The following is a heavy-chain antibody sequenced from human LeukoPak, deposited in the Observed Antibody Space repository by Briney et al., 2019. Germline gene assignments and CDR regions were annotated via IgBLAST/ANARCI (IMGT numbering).Heavy chain of an antibody. CDR2: ISSSGST. D-gene: IGHD3-22*01. V-gene: IGHV4-38-2*02. Sequence: PSETLSLTCTVSGYSISSGYYWSWIRQPAGKGLEWIGRISSSGSTNHNPSLKSRVTISVDTSKNQFSLKLSSVTAADTAVYFCARGPYSYDSSGAFDIWGQGTMVTVSS. J-gene: IGHJ3*02. CDR1: GYSISSGYY. CDR3: ARGPYSYDSSGAFDI.